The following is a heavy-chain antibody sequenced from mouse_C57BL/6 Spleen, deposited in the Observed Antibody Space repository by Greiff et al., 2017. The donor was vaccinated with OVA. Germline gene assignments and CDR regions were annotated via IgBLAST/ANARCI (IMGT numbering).Heavy chain of an antibody. Sequence: VQLQQSGPVLARPGASVKMSCKTSGYTFTSYWMHWVKQRPGQGLEWLGAIYPGNGDTSYNQKFKGKAKLTAVQSASTAYMELSSLTNEDSAVYYCSYYDSFAYWGQGTLVTVSA. CDR3: SYYDSFAY. D-gene: IGHD2-4*01. V-gene: IGHV1-5*01. CDR2: IYPGNGDT. J-gene: IGHJ3*01. CDR1: GYTFTSYW.